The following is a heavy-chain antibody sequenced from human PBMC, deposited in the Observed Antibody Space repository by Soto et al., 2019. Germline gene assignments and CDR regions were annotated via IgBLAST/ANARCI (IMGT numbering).Heavy chain of an antibody. CDR2: ISSSSSYI. CDR3: ARDGRGQVSSYFDY. V-gene: IGHV3-21*01. CDR1: GFTFSSCS. Sequence: GGSLRLSCAASGFTFSSCSMNWVRQAPGKGLEWVSSISSSSSYIYYADSVKGRFTISRDNAKNSLYLQMNSLRAEDTAVYYCARDGRGQVSSYFDYWGQGTLVTVSS. J-gene: IGHJ4*02.